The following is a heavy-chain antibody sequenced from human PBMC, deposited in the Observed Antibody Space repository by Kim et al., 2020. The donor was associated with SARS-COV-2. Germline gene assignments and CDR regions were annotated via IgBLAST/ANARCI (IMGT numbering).Heavy chain of an antibody. D-gene: IGHD6-13*01. V-gene: IGHV3-30*18. CDR1: GFTFSSYG. CDR2: ISYDGSNK. J-gene: IGHJ6*02. CDR3: AKSEDSSSWYYYYYGMDV. Sequence: GGSLRLSCAASGFTFSSYGMHWVRQAPGKGLEWVAVISYDGSNKYYADSVKGRFTISRDNSKNTLYLQMNSLRAEDTAVYYCAKSEDSSSWYYYYYGMDVWGQGTTVTVSS.